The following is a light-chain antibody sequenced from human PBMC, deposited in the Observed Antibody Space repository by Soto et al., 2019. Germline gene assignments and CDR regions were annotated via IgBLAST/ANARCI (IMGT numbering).Light chain of an antibody. J-gene: IGKJ1*01. V-gene: IGKV3-20*01. CDR3: QQYGSSSWT. CDR2: GTS. CDR1: QSVSSSY. Sequence: EIVLTQSPGTLPLSPGERATLSCRASQSVSSSYLAWYQQKPGQAPRPRLYGTSSRATALPDRFSGSWSGTDLTLTISRLEHDDFAVYYCQQYGSSSWTFGQGTKVAIK.